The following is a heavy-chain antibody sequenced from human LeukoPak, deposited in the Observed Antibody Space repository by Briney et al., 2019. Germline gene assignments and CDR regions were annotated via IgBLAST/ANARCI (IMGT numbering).Heavy chain of an antibody. D-gene: IGHD1-26*01. Sequence: SETLSLTCAAYGGSFSGYYWSWIRQPPGKGLEWIGEINHSGSTNYNPSLKSRVTISVDTSKNQFSLKLSSVTAADTAVYYCARYSGSYYWYFDLWGRGTLVTVSS. CDR1: GGSFSGYY. CDR3: ARYSGSYYWYFDL. CDR2: INHSGST. J-gene: IGHJ2*01. V-gene: IGHV4-34*01.